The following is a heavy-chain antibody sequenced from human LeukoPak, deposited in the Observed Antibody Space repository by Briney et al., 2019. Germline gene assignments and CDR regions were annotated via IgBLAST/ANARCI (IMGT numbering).Heavy chain of an antibody. CDR3: AREGGSTSID. CDR1: GGTFSSYA. J-gene: IGHJ3*01. V-gene: IGHV1-69*01. D-gene: IGHD2-2*01. Sequence: AASVKVSCKASGGTFSSYAISWVRQAPGQGLEWMGGIIPIFGTANYAQKFQGRVTITADECTSTAYMELSSLRSEDTAVYYCAREGGSTSIDWGQGTMVTVSS. CDR2: IIPIFGTA.